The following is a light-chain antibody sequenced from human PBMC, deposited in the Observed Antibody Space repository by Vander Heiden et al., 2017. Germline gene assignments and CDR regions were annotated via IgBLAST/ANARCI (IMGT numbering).Light chain of an antibody. V-gene: IGLV3-1*01. J-gene: IGLJ2*01. CDR1: KLGDKY. Sequence: SHELTQPPSVSVCPGQTASITCSGDKLGDKYACWYQQKPGQSPVLVIYQDNKRPSGIPERFCGSDSGNTATLTICGTQAMDEADYYCQAWDSSTGVFGGGTKLTVL. CDR2: QDN. CDR3: QAWDSSTGV.